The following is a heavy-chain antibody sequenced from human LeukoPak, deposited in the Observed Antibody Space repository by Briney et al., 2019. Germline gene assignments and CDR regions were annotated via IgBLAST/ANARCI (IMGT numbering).Heavy chain of an antibody. V-gene: IGHV1-8*01. Sequence: ASVKVSCKASGYTFTSYDINWVRQATGQGLEWMGWMNPNSGNTGYAQKFQGRVTMTRNTSTSTAYMELNSLRTEDTAVYYCANERGYNYGYSFDYWGQGTLVTVSS. CDR2: MNPNSGNT. D-gene: IGHD5-18*01. J-gene: IGHJ4*02. CDR1: GYTFTSYD. CDR3: ANERGYNYGYSFDY.